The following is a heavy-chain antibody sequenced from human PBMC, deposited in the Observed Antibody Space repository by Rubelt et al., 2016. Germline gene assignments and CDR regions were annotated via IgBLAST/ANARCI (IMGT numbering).Heavy chain of an antibody. J-gene: IGHJ4*02. D-gene: IGHD7-27*01. Sequence: EVQLVESGGDLVQAGGSLRLSCVASDFTFSNYWMSWVRQAPGKGLEWVANVVNDESATYYVDSVKGRFTISSDNAKNTLYLQMNSLRVEETAGYYCTRNNLWGRDYWGQGTLVTVSS. V-gene: IGHV3-7*04. CDR3: TRNNLWGRDY. CDR2: VVNDESAT. CDR1: DFTFSNYW.